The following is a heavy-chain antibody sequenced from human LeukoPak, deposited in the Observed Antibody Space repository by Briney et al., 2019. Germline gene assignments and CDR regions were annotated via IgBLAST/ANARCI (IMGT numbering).Heavy chain of an antibody. CDR1: GFTFSSYA. Sequence: GGSLRLSCAASGFTFSSYAMSWVRQAPGKGLEWVSAISGSGGSTYYADSVKGRFTISRDNSKNTLYLQMNSLRAEDTAVYYCAEGHRKAEGAFDIWGQGTMVTVSS. CDR3: AEGHRKAEGAFDI. D-gene: IGHD1-14*01. J-gene: IGHJ3*02. V-gene: IGHV3-23*01. CDR2: ISGSGGST.